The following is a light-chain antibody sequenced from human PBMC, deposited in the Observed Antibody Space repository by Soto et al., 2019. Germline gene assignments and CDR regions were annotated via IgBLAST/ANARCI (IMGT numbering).Light chain of an antibody. CDR2: EVS. J-gene: IGLJ2*01. V-gene: IGLV2-8*01. Sequence: QSALTQPPSASGSPGQSVTISCIGTSSDVGGYNYVSWYQQHPGKAPNLMIYEVSKRPSGVPDRFSGSKSGNTASLTVSGLQAEDEADYYCSSYAASNNLGVFGGGTKLTVL. CDR1: SSDVGGYNY. CDR3: SSYAASNNLGV.